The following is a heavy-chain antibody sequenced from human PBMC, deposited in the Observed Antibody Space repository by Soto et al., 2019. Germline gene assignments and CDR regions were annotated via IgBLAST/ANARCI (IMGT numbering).Heavy chain of an antibody. J-gene: IGHJ6*02. D-gene: IGHD3-22*01. CDR2: ISYDGSNK. CDR1: GFTFSSYW. V-gene: IGHV3-30*03. Sequence: GGSLRLSCAASGFTFSSYWMSWVRQAPGKGLEWVAVISYDGSNKYYADSVKGRFTISRDNSKNTLYLQMNSLRAEDTAVYYCARDPGSRVIDYYYGMDVWGQGTTVTVSS. CDR3: ARDPGSRVIDYYYGMDV.